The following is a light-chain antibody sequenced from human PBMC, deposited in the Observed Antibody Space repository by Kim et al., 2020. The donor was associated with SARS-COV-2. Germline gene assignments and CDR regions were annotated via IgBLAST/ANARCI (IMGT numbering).Light chain of an antibody. J-gene: IGKJ1*01. CDR2: GAS. CDR3: QQTYSAPPLT. Sequence: SVGDRVTITCRASQNINTYLNWYQHKSGKAPKVVVFGASALESGVPSRFSGSGCGTDFTLTISSLQPEDFATYYCQQTYSAPPLTFGQGTKVDIK. V-gene: IGKV1-39*01. CDR1: QNINTY.